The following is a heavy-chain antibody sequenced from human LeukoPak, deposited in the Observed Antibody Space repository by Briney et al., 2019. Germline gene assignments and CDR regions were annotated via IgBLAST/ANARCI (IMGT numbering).Heavy chain of an antibody. CDR1: GYTFTGYY. J-gene: IGHJ4*02. CDR3: ARVSYDSSGYYGY. V-gene: IGHV1-2*04. CDR2: INPNSGGT. D-gene: IGHD3-22*01. Sequence: ASVKVSCKASGYTFTGYYMHWVRQAPGQGLEWMGWINPNSGGTNYAQKFQGWVTMTRDTSISTAYMEPSRLRSDDTAVYYCARVSYDSSGYYGYWGQGTLVTVSS.